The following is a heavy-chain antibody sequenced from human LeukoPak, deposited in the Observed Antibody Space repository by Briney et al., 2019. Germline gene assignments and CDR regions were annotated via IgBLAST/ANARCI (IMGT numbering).Heavy chain of an antibody. CDR2: IKSKTDGGTT. V-gene: IGHV3-15*01. J-gene: IGHJ4*02. D-gene: IGHD3-16*02. CDR1: GFTFSNAW. Sequence: GGSLRLSCAASGFTFSNAWMSWVRQAPGKGLEWVGRIKSKTDGGTTDYAAPVKGRFTISRDGSKNTLYLQMNSLKTEDTAVYYCTTAPGYYDYVWGSYQEYWGQGTLVTVSS. CDR3: TTAPGYYDYVWGSYQEY.